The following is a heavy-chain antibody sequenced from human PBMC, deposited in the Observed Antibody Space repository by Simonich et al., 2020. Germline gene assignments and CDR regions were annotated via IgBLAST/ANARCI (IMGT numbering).Heavy chain of an antibody. CDR1: GYTFTGYC. J-gene: IGHJ3*02. Sequence: QVQLVQSGAEVKKPGASVKVSCKASGYTFTGYCMDWVREAPGQGLEWMGWINPNSGGTNYAQKFQGRVTRTRDTSISTAYMELSRLRSDDTAVYYCARGRLTGDKGAFDIWGQGTMVTVSS. D-gene: IGHD7-27*01. V-gene: IGHV1-2*02. CDR2: INPNSGGT. CDR3: ARGRLTGDKGAFDI.